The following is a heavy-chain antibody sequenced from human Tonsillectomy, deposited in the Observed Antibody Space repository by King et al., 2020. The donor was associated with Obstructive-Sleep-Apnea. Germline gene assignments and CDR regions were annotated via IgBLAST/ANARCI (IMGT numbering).Heavy chain of an antibody. D-gene: IGHD5-18*01. Sequence: QLQESGPGLVKPSETLSLTCTVSGVSVTSDDYYWRWVRQPPGKGLEWIGYMFYSGYTNYNPSLKSRVTISIDTSRNQFSLRMSSVTAADTAVYYCARDEAGTPMNFDYWGQGTLVTVSS. V-gene: IGHV4-61*08. CDR1: GVSVTSDDYY. CDR3: ARDEAGTPMNFDY. CDR2: MFYSGYT. J-gene: IGHJ4*02.